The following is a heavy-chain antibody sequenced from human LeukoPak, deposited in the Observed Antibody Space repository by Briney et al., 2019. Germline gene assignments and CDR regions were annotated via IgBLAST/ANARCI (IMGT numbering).Heavy chain of an antibody. Sequence: ASLKVSCKASGYTFTGYYIHWVRQVPGQGLEWMGWINPDTGGAKYAAKFQGRVSMTRDTSISTVYMGLGRLTSDDTALYYCAIGGVVAGTKSFMYHWLDPGGQGNLVTVSS. J-gene: IGHJ5*02. CDR1: GYTFTGYY. CDR3: AIGGVVAGTKSFMYHWLDP. D-gene: IGHD6-19*01. CDR2: INPDTGGA. V-gene: IGHV1-2*02.